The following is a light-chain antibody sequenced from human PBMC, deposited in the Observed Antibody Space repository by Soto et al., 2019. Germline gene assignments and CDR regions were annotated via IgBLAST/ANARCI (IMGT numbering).Light chain of an antibody. V-gene: IGKV1-5*01. CDR3: QQYNSYSLT. J-gene: IGKJ4*01. CDR2: GAS. CDR1: QSVSNW. Sequence: DIQMTQSPSTLTASVGDRVTITCRASQSVSNWLAWYQQKPGKAPKLLIYGASSLDSVVPSRFSGSGSGTEFTLTITSLQPDDFATYFCQQYNSYSLTFGGGTKVEIK.